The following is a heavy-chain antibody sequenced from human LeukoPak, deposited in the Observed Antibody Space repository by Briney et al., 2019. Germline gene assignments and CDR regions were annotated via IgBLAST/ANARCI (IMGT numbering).Heavy chain of an antibody. CDR1: GGSISSGSNY. CDR3: ATMDFWSGYGGY. V-gene: IGHV4-61*02. J-gene: IGHJ4*02. Sequence: SETLSLTCTVSGGSISSGSNYWSWIRQPAGKGLEWIGRIYTSGSTNYNPSLKSRVTISVDTSKNQFSLKLSSVTAADTAVYYCATMDFWSGYGGYWGQGTLVTVSS. D-gene: IGHD3-3*01. CDR2: IYTSGST.